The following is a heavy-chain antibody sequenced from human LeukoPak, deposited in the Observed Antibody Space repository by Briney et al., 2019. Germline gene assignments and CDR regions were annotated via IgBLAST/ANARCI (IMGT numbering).Heavy chain of an antibody. CDR2: ISGSGGST. CDR3: AKGARYYYGSGSYYLGPRSSTDY. Sequence: PGGSLRLSCAASGFTFSSYAMSWVRQAPGKGLEWVSAISGSGGSTYYADSVKGRFTISRDNSKNTLYLQMNSLRAGDTAVYYCAKGARYYYGSGSYYLGPRSSTDYWGQGTLVTVSS. J-gene: IGHJ4*02. V-gene: IGHV3-23*01. CDR1: GFTFSSYA. D-gene: IGHD3-10*01.